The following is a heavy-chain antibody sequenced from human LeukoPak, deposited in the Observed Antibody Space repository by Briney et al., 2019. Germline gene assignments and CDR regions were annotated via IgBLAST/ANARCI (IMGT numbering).Heavy chain of an antibody. Sequence: KPSETLSLTCTVSGGSISSYYWSRIRQPPGEGLEWIGYIYYSGSTNYNPSLKSRVTISVDTSKNQFSLKLSSVTAADTAVYYCARDLLVVVPAAPRGAFDIWGQGTMVTVSS. CDR2: IYYSGST. CDR1: GGSISSYY. J-gene: IGHJ3*02. CDR3: ARDLLVVVPAAPRGAFDI. V-gene: IGHV4-59*01. D-gene: IGHD2-2*01.